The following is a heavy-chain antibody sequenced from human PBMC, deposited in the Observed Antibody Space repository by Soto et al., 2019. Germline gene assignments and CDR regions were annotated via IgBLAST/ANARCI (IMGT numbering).Heavy chain of an antibody. CDR2: INPSGGST. V-gene: IGHV1-46*01. Sequence: QVQLVQSGAEVKKPGASVKVSCKASGYIFTNHYIHWVRQAPGQGLEWMGIINPSGGSTNYLQKFQGIITITRDTSTSTVYMELSSLRSEDTAVYFCARADYYDSSGFYYDCWGQGTLVTVSS. D-gene: IGHD3-22*01. CDR1: GYIFTNHY. CDR3: ARADYYDSSGFYYDC. J-gene: IGHJ4*02.